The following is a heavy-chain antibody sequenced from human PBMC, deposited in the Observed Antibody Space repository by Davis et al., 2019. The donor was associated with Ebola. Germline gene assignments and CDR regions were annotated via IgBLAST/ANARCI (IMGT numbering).Heavy chain of an antibody. CDR3: ARIEAYGSGNYFDY. CDR2: ISSSSSYI. CDR1: GFTFSSYS. D-gene: IGHD3-10*01. Sequence: GGSLRLSCAASGFTFSSYSMNWVRQAPGKGLEWVSSISSSSSYIYYADSLKGRFTISRDTSTVYLQMNSLRAEDTAVYYCARIEAYGSGNYFDYWGQGTLVTVSS. J-gene: IGHJ4*02. V-gene: IGHV3-21*04.